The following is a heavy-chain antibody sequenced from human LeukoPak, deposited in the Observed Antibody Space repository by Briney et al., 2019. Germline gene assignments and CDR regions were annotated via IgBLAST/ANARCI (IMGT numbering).Heavy chain of an antibody. Sequence: GGSLRLSCAASGFTFDDYAMHWVRQAPGKGLEWVSGISWNSGSIGYADSVKGRFTISRDNAKNSLYLQMNSLRAEDTALYYCAKDQGGNYYSAHPDYWGQGTLVTVSS. V-gene: IGHV3-9*01. CDR2: ISWNSGSI. CDR1: GFTFDDYA. D-gene: IGHD1-26*01. J-gene: IGHJ4*02. CDR3: AKDQGGNYYSAHPDY.